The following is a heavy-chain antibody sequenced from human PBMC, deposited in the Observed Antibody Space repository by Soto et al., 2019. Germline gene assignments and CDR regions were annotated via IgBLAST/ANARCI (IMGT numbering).Heavy chain of an antibody. D-gene: IGHD3-9*01. J-gene: IGHJ4*02. V-gene: IGHV1-24*01. CDR2: FDPEDGET. CDR3: ATRRNLYFDWSPRDY. Sequence: GASVKVSCKVSGYTLTELSMHWVRQAPGKGLEWMGGFDPEDGETIYAQKFQGRVTMTEDTSTDTAYMELGSLRSEDTAVYYCATRRNLYFDWSPRDYWGQGTLVTVSS. CDR1: GYTLTELS.